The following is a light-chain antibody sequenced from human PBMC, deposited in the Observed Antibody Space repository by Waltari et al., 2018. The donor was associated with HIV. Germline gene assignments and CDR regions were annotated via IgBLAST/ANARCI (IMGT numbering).Light chain of an antibody. CDR3: QQSFSTPLT. Sequence: DIQMPQSPSSLSASVGHRVTITCRASHSISSSLNWYQQNPGKAPKLLIYAASTLQSGVPSRFSGSGSGTDFTLTISSLQPEDFATYYCQQSFSTPLTFGGGTKVEIK. CDR2: AAS. CDR1: HSISSS. V-gene: IGKV1-39*01. J-gene: IGKJ4*01.